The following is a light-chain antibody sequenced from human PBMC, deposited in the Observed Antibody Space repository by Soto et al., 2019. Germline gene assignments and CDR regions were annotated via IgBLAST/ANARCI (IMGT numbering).Light chain of an antibody. CDR2: GAS. Sequence: EIVMTQSPATLSVSPGEGATLSCRASQSVSSKLAWYQQKPGQAPRLLIYGASTRATGITARFSGSGSGTEFTLIISSLQSEDSAVYYCQQYNSWLWTFGQGTKWIS. V-gene: IGKV3-15*01. CDR1: QSVSSK. J-gene: IGKJ1*01. CDR3: QQYNSWLWT.